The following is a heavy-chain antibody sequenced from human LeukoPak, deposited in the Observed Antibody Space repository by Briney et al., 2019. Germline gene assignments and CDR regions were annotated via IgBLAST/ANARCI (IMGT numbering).Heavy chain of an antibody. CDR1: GGSINSNSYY. Sequence: PSETLSLTCTVSGGSINSNSYYWGWIRQPPGKGLEWIGSIYYSGSTYYNPSLKSRVTISVDTSKNQFSLKLSSVTAADTAVYYCARGSSRRSSSRYYFDYWGQGTLVTVSS. J-gene: IGHJ4*02. V-gene: IGHV4-39*01. CDR3: ARGSSRRSSSRYYFDY. CDR2: IYYSGST. D-gene: IGHD6-13*01.